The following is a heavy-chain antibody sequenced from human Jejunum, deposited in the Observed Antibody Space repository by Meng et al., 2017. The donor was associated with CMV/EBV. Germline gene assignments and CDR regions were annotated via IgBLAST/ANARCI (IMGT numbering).Heavy chain of an antibody. D-gene: IGHD2-2*01. CDR1: FFFSDFW. CDR3: AKWVVPPGVGYGLDV. CDR2: IKGDGSAK. J-gene: IGHJ6*02. V-gene: IGHV3-7*01. Sequence: FFFSDFWMVWVRQAPGKGLEWVANIKGDGSAKYSAASVKGRFTIARDNAKWTLYLQMTSLRVEDTAVYYCAKWVVPPGVGYGLDVWGQGTAVTVSS.